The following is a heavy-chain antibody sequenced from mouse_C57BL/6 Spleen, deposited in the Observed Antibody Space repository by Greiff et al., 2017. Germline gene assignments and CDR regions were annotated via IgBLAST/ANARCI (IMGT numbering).Heavy chain of an antibody. J-gene: IGHJ4*01. CDR3: ARAPTVVDYYAMDY. D-gene: IGHD1-1*01. CDR2: IYPGDGDT. CDR1: GYAFSSSW. V-gene: IGHV1-82*01. Sequence: VQLQQSGPELVKPGASVKISCKASGYAFSSSWMNWVKQRPGKGLEWIGRIYPGDGDTNYNGKFKGKATLTADQSSSTAYMQLSSLTSEDSAVYFCARAPTVVDYYAMDYWGQGTSVTVSS.